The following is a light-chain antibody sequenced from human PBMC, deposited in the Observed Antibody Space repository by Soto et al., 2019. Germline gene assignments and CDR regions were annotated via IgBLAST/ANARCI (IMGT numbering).Light chain of an antibody. J-gene: IGKJ2*01. V-gene: IGKV1-39*01. CDR3: QQTFSRPYT. CDR2: GAT. CDR1: QNVYTY. Sequence: DIQMTQSPSSLSASVGDRVTITCQTSQNVYTYLNWYQQKPGKAPKVLIYGATNLQSGVPLKFSGSGSGTDFTLTISSLEPEDFATYHCQQTFSRPYTFGQGTKLEIE.